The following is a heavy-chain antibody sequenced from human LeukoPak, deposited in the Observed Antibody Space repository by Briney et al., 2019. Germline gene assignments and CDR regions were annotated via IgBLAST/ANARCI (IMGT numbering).Heavy chain of an antibody. V-gene: IGHV1-46*01. D-gene: IGHD3-10*01. CDR3: ARGMRMVRGVIREYYFDS. Sequence: ASVKVSCKASGYSFTSYYIHWVRQAHGQGLEWMGVINPSGGSTSYAQKFQGRVTMTRDTSTSTVYMELSSLRSEDTAVYYCARGMRMVRGVIREYYFDSWGQGTLVTVSS. J-gene: IGHJ4*02. CDR1: GYSFTSYY. CDR2: INPSGGST.